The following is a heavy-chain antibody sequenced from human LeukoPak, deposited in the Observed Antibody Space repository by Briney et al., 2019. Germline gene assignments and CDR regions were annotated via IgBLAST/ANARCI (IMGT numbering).Heavy chain of an antibody. CDR1: GFSFSTYN. CDR3: AREGSGYPDS. Sequence: GGSLRLSCAASGFSFSTYNMNWVRQAPGKGLEWVSYISSGSSIIYYADSVKGRFTISRDNAKNSLYLQMNSLRDEDTAVYYCAREGSGYPDSRGQGTLVTVSS. CDR2: ISSGSSII. V-gene: IGHV3-48*02. J-gene: IGHJ4*02. D-gene: IGHD3-3*01.